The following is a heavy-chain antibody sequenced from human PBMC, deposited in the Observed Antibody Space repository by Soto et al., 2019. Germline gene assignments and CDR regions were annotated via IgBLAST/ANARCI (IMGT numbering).Heavy chain of an antibody. D-gene: IGHD3-3*01. V-gene: IGHV3-23*01. Sequence: GGSLRLSCAASGFTFSSYAMSWVRQAPGKGLEWVSGISGSGGSTDYADSVKGRFTISRDNSKNTLYLQMNSLRAEDTAVYYCAKDQNYDFWSGPPAGGQGTLVTVSS. CDR1: GFTFSSYA. CDR3: AKDQNYDFWSGPPA. J-gene: IGHJ4*02. CDR2: ISGSGGST.